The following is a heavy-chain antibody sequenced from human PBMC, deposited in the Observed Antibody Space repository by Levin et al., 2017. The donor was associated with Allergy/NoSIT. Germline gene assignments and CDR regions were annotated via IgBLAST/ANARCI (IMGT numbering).Heavy chain of an antibody. D-gene: IGHD3-3*01. CDR3: AGSSFYSLGA. V-gene: IGHV4-4*02. Sequence: SETLSLTCTISSGSITSYWWTWVRQPPGKGLEWIGEVYHSGSTDYNPSLQSRVTISVDKSTNQFFLKLSSVTAADTAVYYCAGSSFYSLGAWGQGTTVTVSS. J-gene: IGHJ6*02. CDR2: VYHSGST. CDR1: SGSITSYW.